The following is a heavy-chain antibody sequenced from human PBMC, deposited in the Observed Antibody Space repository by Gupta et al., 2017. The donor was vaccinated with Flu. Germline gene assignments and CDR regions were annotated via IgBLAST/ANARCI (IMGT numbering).Heavy chain of an antibody. CDR3: AKPKYTWNDGNDVLDL. D-gene: IGHD1-20*01. J-gene: IGHJ3*01. CDR2: LSANGASA. V-gene: IGHV3-23*01. CDR1: GLTFSSYA. Sequence: EVQLLESGGGSVQPGGSLRISCEASGLTFSSYAMTWVRQAPGKGLEWVSALSANGASAYYADSVRGRFSISRDNSKNTVYLQMDSLRAEDTATYYCAKPKYTWNDGNDVLDLWGQGTVVTVSS.